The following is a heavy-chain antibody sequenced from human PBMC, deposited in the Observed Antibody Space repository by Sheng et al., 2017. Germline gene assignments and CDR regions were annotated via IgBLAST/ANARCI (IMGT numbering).Heavy chain of an antibody. Sequence: EVQVVESGGGLVQPGGSLRLSCAASGFSFSVYYMDWVRQAPGRGLEWVGRIKAKVDSYTTQYAASVKDRFTISRDDSKNSVFLQMSSLKVEDTAVYYCTREGRGYPDYWGQGTLVIVS. CDR2: IKAKVDSYTT. V-gene: IGHV3-72*01. CDR1: GFSFSVYY. CDR3: TREGRGYPDY. J-gene: IGHJ4*02. D-gene: IGHD1-1*01.